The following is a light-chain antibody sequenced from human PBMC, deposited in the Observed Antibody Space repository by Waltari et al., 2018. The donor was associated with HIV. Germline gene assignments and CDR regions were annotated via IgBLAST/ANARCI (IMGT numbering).Light chain of an antibody. J-gene: IGKJ4*01. CDR1: QSILYSSNNKNF. V-gene: IGKV4-1*01. CDR2: WAS. Sequence: DIVMTQSPDSLAVSLGERATINCRSSQSILYSSNNKNFLAWYQQKPGQPPKLLIYWASTQESGVPDRFSGSGSGTDFTLTISSLQAEDVAVYYCQQYYTTSPLTFGGGTKVEIK. CDR3: QQYYTTSPLT.